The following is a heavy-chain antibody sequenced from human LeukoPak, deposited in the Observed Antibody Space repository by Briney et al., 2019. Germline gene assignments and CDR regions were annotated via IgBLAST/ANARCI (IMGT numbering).Heavy chain of an antibody. CDR2: IWYDGSNK. V-gene: IGHV3-33*07. Sequence: QSGGSLRLSCIPSGFTFNSYVMFWLRQAPAKGLEWVSLIWYDGSNKYYADSVKGRFTISRDNSKNTLFLQMNSLRAEDTAVYYCARARGWQPNYYYYYMDVWGTGTTVTVSS. CDR1: GFTFNSYV. J-gene: IGHJ6*03. D-gene: IGHD2-15*01. CDR3: ARARGWQPNYYYYYMDV.